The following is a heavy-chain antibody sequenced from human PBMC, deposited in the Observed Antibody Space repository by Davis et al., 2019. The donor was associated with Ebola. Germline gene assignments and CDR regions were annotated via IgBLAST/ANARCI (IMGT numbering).Heavy chain of an antibody. V-gene: IGHV3-21*01. CDR1: GFTFSSYS. J-gene: IGHJ3*02. Sequence: PGGSLRLSCAASGFTFSSYSMNWVRQAPGKGLEWVSSISSSSSYIYYADSVKGRFTISRDNAKNSLYLQMNSLRAEDTAVYYCARTAHIVVVIAMFDAFDIWGQGTMVTVSS. CDR2: ISSSSSYI. D-gene: IGHD2-21*01. CDR3: ARTAHIVVVIAMFDAFDI.